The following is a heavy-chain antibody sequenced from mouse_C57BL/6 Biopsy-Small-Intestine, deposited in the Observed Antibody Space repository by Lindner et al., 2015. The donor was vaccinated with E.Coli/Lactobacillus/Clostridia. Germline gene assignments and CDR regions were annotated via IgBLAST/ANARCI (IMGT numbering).Heavy chain of an antibody. D-gene: IGHD1-1*02. V-gene: IGHV1-59*01. CDR2: ISPYKGYT. J-gene: IGHJ4*01. CDR1: GYNFTTYG. Sequence: SVKVSCKASGYNFTTYGISWVRQAPGRGLEWMGWISPYKGYTKSVQKFQGRVTMTTDTSTNTAYMELRSLRSDDTAVYYCARGGVWYYYGPGSYSSSYKYHGMDVWGQGTSVTVSS. CDR3: ARGGVWYYYGPGSYSSSYKYHGMDV.